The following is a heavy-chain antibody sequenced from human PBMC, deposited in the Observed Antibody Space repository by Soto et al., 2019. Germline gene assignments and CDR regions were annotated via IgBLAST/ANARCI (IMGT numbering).Heavy chain of an antibody. J-gene: IGHJ5*02. V-gene: IGHV4-34*02. CDR2: INHRGST. CDR3: ARTDIVSTNWFGP. D-gene: IGHD5-12*01. Sequence: QVHLQQWGAGLLKPSETLSLTCAVYGESFIGYYWTWIRQPPGKGLEWIDEINHRGSTNYNPSLKSGVSITIVTSKNQFSRTLTSVTAADTSVYYCARTDIVSTNWFGPWGQGTLVTVSS. CDR1: GESFIGYY.